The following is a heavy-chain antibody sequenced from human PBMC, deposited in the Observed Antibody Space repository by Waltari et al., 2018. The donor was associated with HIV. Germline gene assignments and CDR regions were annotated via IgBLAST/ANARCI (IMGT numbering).Heavy chain of an antibody. CDR1: GFTFSNYA. J-gene: IGHJ4*02. D-gene: IGHD3-10*01. Sequence: EVQLVESGGGLVKPGGSLRLYCAASGFTFSNYAMNWVRQAPGRGLEWVSSISSSGEYIYYADSVRGRFTISRDNAKNSLYLQMNSLRAEDTGLYYCARDYRGEMATDYVSGWGQGTLVTVSS. CDR2: ISSSGEYI. CDR3: ARDYRGEMATDYVSG. V-gene: IGHV3-21*01.